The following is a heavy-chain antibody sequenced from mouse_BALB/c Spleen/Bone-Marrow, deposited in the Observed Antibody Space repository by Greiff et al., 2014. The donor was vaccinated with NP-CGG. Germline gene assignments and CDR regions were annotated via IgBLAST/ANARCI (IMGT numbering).Heavy chain of an antibody. Sequence: QVQLVESGPGLVAPSQSLSITCTVSGFSLTSYGVHWVRQPPGKGLEWLGVIWADGSTNYNSALMSRLSISKGNSKSQVFLKMNSLQTDDTAMYYCSRITTATGAMDYWGQGTSVTVSS. V-gene: IGHV2-9*02. CDR2: IWADGST. D-gene: IGHD1-2*01. CDR1: GFSLTSYG. J-gene: IGHJ4*01. CDR3: SRITTATGAMDY.